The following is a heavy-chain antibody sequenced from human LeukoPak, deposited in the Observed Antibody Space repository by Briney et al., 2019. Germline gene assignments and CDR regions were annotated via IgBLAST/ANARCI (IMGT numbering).Heavy chain of an antibody. CDR1: GASISSYF. CDR3: ARHILGGSWTPFDY. Sequence: SETLSLTCTVSGASISSYFWSWIRQPPGKGLEWIGYIYYSGSTNYNPSLKSRVTISVDTSENQFSLKLSSVTAADTAVYYCARHILGGSWTPFDYWGQGTLVTVSS. CDR2: IYYSGST. D-gene: IGHD2-15*01. J-gene: IGHJ4*02. V-gene: IGHV4-59*08.